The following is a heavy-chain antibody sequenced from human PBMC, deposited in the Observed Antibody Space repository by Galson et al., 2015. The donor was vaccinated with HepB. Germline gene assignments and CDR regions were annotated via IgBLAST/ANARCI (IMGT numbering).Heavy chain of an antibody. CDR2: IRSKAYDGTT. V-gene: IGHV3-49*03. CDR1: GFTFGDYA. D-gene: IGHD4-17*01. Sequence: SLRLSCAASGFTFGDYAMSWFRQAPGKGLEWIGFIRSKAYDGTTEYAASVKDRFTISRDDSKSIAYLQMNSLKTEDTAVYYCTRDFSTENDYGDWYFDYWGQGTLVTVSS. J-gene: IGHJ4*02. CDR3: TRDFSTENDYGDWYFDY.